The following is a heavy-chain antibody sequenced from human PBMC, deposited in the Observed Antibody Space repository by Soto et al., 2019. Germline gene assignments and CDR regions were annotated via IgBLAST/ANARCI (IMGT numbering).Heavy chain of an antibody. Sequence: QVQLVESGGGVVQPGRSLRLSCAASGFTFSSYGMHWVRQAPGKGLEWVAVIWYDGSNKYYADSVKGRFTISRDNSKNTLYLQMKSLRDEDTAVYYCARDGYCSGGSCYSVPVFDYWGQGTLVTVSS. CDR3: ARDGYCSGGSCYSVPVFDY. CDR2: IWYDGSNK. V-gene: IGHV3-33*01. CDR1: GFTFSSYG. D-gene: IGHD2-15*01. J-gene: IGHJ4*02.